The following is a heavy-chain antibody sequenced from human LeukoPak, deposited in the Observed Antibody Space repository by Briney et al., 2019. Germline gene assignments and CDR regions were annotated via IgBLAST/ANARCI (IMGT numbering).Heavy chain of an antibody. D-gene: IGHD6-13*01. CDR3: ASRAGSSWYKVAFDT. CDR2: INHSGST. J-gene: IGHJ3*02. V-gene: IGHV4-34*01. CDR1: GGSFSGYY. Sequence: SETLSLTCAVYGGSFSGYYWSWIRQPPGKGLEWIGEINHSGSTNYNPSLKSRVTISVDTSKNQFSLKLSSVTAADTAVYYCASRAGSSWYKVAFDTWGQGTMVTVSS.